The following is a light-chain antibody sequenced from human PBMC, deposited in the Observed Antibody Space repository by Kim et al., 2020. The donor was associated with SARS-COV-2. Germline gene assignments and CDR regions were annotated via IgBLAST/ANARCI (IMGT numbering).Light chain of an antibody. CDR2: KSS. CDR3: QQSNSYPFT. V-gene: IGKV1-5*03. J-gene: IGKJ3*01. Sequence: DIQMTQSPSTLSASVGDRVTITCRASQSISSWLAWYQQKPGKAPKLLIYKSSSLESGVPSRFSGSGSGTEFTLTISSLQPDDFAIYYCQQSNSYPFTFGPGTKVDIK. CDR1: QSISSW.